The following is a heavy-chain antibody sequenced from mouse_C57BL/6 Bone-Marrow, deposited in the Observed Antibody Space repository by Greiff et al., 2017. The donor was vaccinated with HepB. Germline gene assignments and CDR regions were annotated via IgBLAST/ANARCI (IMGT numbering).Heavy chain of an antibody. CDR1: GFTFSSFA. CDR2: ISSGGDYI. CDR3: TRDPTPIYDGFYEGY. D-gene: IGHD2-3*01. V-gene: IGHV5-9-1*02. J-gene: IGHJ4*01. Sequence: EVQVVESGEGLVKPGGSLKLSCAASGFTFSSFAMSWVRQTPEKRLEWVAYISSGGDYIYYADTVKGRFTISRDNARNTLYLQMSSLKSEDTAMYYCTRDPTPIYDGFYEGYWGQGTSVTVSS.